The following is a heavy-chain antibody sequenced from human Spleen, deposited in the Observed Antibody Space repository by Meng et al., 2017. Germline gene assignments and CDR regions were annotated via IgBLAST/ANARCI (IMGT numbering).Heavy chain of an antibody. CDR1: EFTFSRYE. Sequence: GESLKISCAASEFTFSRYEMNWVRQAPGKGLEWVSYISSSGSTRYYADSVKGRFTISRDNAKNSLYLQMNSLRAEDTAVYYCARIYDSSGYLYLSYWYFDLWGRGTLVTVSS. CDR2: ISSSGSTR. CDR3: ARIYDSSGYLYLSYWYFDL. V-gene: IGHV3-48*03. J-gene: IGHJ2*01. D-gene: IGHD3-22*01.